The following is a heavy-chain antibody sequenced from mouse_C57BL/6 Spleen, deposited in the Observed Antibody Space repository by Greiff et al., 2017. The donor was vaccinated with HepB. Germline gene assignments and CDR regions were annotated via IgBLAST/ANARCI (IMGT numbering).Heavy chain of an antibody. J-gene: IGHJ1*03. D-gene: IGHD2-5*01. V-gene: IGHV5-9*01. CDR1: GFTFSSYT. CDR2: ISGGGGNT. CDR3: ARHLYYSNYGYFDV. Sequence: EVKLVESGGGLVKPGGSLKLSCAASGFTFSSYTMSWVRQTPEKRLEWVATISGGGGNTYYPDSVKGRFTISRDNAKNTLYLQMSSLRSEDTASYYCARHLYYSNYGYFDVWGTGTTVTVSS.